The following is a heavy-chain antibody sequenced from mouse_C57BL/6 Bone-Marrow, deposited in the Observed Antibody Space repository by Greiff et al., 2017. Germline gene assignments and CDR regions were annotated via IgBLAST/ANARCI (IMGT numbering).Heavy chain of an antibody. D-gene: IGHD1-1*01. V-gene: IGHV5-4*01. J-gene: IGHJ2*01. Sequence: EVKLVESGGGLVKPGGSLKLSCAASGFTFSSYAMSWVRQTPEKRLEWVATISDGGSYTHYPDNVKGRFTISRDNATITPYLQMSHLKSEDTAMYYCARDAYYYGRPYYFDYWGQGTTLTVSS. CDR3: ARDAYYYGRPYYFDY. CDR1: GFTFSSYA. CDR2: ISDGGSYT.